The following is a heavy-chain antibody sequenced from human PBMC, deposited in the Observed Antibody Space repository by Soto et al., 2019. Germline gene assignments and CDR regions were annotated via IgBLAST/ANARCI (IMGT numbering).Heavy chain of an antibody. D-gene: IGHD3-9*01. CDR3: AKDRSRYLDYFEPDY. Sequence: GGSLRVSCVASGFTFSSYAMNWVRQAPGKGLEWVSGISGSGGSPYYADSVKGRFTISRDNSKNTVFLQMNSLRAEDTAVYFCAKDRSRYLDYFEPDYWGLGTLVTVSS. V-gene: IGHV3-23*01. CDR1: GFTFSSYA. CDR2: ISGSGGSP. J-gene: IGHJ4*02.